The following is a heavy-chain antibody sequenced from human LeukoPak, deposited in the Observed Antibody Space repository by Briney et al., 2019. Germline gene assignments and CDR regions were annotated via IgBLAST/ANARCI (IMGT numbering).Heavy chain of an antibody. Sequence: SETLSLTCTVSGGSISSYYWSWIRQPPGKGLEWIGYTYYSGNTNCNPSLKSRVTISVDTSKNQFSLKVSSVTAADTAVYYCARVFHDSSGYPFDYWGQGTLVTVSS. CDR2: TYYSGNT. CDR1: GGSISSYY. D-gene: IGHD3-22*01. CDR3: ARVFHDSSGYPFDY. J-gene: IGHJ4*02. V-gene: IGHV4-59*01.